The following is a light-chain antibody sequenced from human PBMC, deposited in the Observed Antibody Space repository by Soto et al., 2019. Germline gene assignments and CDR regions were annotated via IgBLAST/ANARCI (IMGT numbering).Light chain of an antibody. J-gene: IGKJ3*01. V-gene: IGKV3-20*01. CDR3: QQYGSSTFT. CDR1: QSVSSSY. Sequence: IVLTQSPGTLSLSPGERATLSCRASQSVSSSYLAWYQQKPGQAPRLLIYGASSRATGIPDRFSGSGSGTDFTLTTSRLEPEDFAVYYCQQYGSSTFTFGPGTKVDIX. CDR2: GAS.